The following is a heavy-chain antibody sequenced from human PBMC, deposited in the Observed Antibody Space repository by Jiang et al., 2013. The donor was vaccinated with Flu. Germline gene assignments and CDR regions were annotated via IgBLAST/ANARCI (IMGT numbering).Heavy chain of an antibody. J-gene: IGHJ4*02. CDR3: ARASQDSYALRPQLSFDY. CDR2: IYYSGST. V-gene: IGHV4-59*01. Sequence: GPGLVKPSETLSLTCTVSGGSISPYYWSWIRQPPGKGLEWIGYIYYSGSTNYNPSLESRVTVSVDLSKNELSLKMSSVTAADTAVYYCARASQDSYALRPQLSFDYWGQGTPVTVSS. CDR1: GGSISPYY. D-gene: IGHD5-18*01.